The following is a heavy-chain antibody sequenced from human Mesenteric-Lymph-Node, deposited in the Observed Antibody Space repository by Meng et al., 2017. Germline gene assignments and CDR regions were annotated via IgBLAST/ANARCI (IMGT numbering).Heavy chain of an antibody. J-gene: IGHJ6*02. CDR3: ARGGGIYYYYYGMDV. CDR1: GFTFSSYA. CDR2: ISYDGSNK. D-gene: IGHD4-23*01. V-gene: IGHV3-30*01. Sequence: GGSLRLSCAASGFTFSSYAMHWVRQAPGKGLEWVAVISYDGSNKYYADSVKGRFTISRDNSKNTLYLQMNSLRAEDTAVYYCARGGGIYYYYYGMDVWGQGTTVTVSS.